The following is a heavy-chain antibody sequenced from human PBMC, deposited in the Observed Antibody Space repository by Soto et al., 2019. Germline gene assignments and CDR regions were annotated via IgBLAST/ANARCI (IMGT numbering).Heavy chain of an antibody. CDR1: GGTFSSYT. CDR2: IIPILGIA. D-gene: IGHD3-16*01. Sequence: QVQLVQSGAEVKKPGSSVKVSCKASGGTFSSYTISWVRQAPGQGLEWMGRIIPILGIANYAQKFQGRVTITADKSTSTAYMELSSLRSEDTAVYYCATVPWGDYYYYYCMDVWGQGTTVTVSS. CDR3: ATVPWGDYYYYYCMDV. V-gene: IGHV1-69*02. J-gene: IGHJ6*02.